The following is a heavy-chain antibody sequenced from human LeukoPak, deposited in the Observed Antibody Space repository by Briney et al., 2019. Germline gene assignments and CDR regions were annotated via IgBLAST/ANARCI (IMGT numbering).Heavy chain of an antibody. J-gene: IGHJ4*02. CDR3: ARVDGYNYFDY. CDR2: IYNSGST. Sequence: SETLSLTCTVCGGSISSYYRSWIAQPPGQGLEWIGNIYNSGSTNYNPSLKSRVTISVDTSKNQFPLKLSSVTAADTAVYYCARVDGYNYFDYWGQGTLVTVSS. V-gene: IGHV4-59*12. D-gene: IGHD5-24*01. CDR1: GGSISSYY.